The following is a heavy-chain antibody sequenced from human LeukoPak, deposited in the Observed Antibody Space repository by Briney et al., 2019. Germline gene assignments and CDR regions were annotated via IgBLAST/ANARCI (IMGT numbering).Heavy chain of an antibody. Sequence: GSLRLSCAASGFTFSSYAMSWVRQAPGKGLEWVSAISGSGGSTYYADSVKGRFTISRDNSKNTLYLQMNSLRAEDTAVYYCAKSHDPPPRTKVVPNFDYWGQGTLVTLSS. CDR2: ISGSGGST. D-gene: IGHD4-23*01. CDR1: GFTFSSYA. V-gene: IGHV3-23*01. CDR3: AKSHDPPPRTKVVPNFDY. J-gene: IGHJ4*02.